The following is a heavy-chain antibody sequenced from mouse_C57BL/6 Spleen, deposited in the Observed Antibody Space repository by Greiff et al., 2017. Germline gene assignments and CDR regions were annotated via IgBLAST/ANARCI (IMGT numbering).Heavy chain of an antibody. CDR1: GYSITSGYY. D-gene: IGHD1-1*01. J-gene: IGHJ1*03. CDR3: ARLLRYWDVDV. CDR2: RSYDGSN. Sequence: EVKLQESGPGLVKPSQSLSLTCSVTGYSITSGYYWNWIRQFPGNKLEWMGYRSYDGSNNYNPSLKNRISITRDTSKNQFFLKLNSVTTEDTATYYCARLLRYWDVDVWGTGTTVTVSS. V-gene: IGHV3-6*01.